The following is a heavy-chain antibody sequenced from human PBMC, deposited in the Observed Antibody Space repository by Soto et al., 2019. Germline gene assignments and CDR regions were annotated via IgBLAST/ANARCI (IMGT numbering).Heavy chain of an antibody. CDR2: ISPSSGHI. CDR3: SGYSGGACHKNYGMDV. Sequence: EVHRVESGGGLVKPGGSLRLSCAVSGFTVSSCSMNWVRQAPGKGLEWVSSISPSSGHIYYADSVKGRFTISRDNAKNSLFLQMNSLRGEDTAVYYCSGYSGGACHKNYGMDVWGQGPTVTVSS. CDR1: GFTVSSCS. D-gene: IGHD2-21*02. V-gene: IGHV3-21*06. J-gene: IGHJ6*02.